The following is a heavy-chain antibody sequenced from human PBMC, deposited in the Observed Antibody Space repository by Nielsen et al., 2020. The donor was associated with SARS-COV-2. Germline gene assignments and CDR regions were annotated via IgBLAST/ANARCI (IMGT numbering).Heavy chain of an antibody. D-gene: IGHD3-10*01. CDR3: ARHSNYYGSGTMSGWFDP. V-gene: IGHV5-10-1*01. CDR2: IHPSDSYI. J-gene: IGHJ5*02. Sequence: GESLKISCKASGDGLSSYWISWVRQMPGKGPEWMGRIHPSDSYINYSPSFQGHVTISADKSISTAYLQWSSLKASDTAMYYCARHSNYYGSGTMSGWFDPWGQGTLVTVSS. CDR1: GDGLSSYW.